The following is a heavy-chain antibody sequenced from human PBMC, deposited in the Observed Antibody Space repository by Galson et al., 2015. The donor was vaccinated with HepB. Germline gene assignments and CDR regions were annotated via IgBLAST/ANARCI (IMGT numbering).Heavy chain of an antibody. CDR2: INPSGGST. CDR3: AREIIAGQHWYFDL. V-gene: IGHV1-46*01. CDR1: GYTFTNYY. Sequence: SVKVSCKASGYTFTNYYMHWVRQAPGQGLEWMGIINPSGGSTRYAQKFQGRVTMTRDTSTTTVYMELSSLRSEDTAVYYCAREIIAGQHWYFDLWGRGTLVSVSS. J-gene: IGHJ2*01. D-gene: IGHD6-13*01.